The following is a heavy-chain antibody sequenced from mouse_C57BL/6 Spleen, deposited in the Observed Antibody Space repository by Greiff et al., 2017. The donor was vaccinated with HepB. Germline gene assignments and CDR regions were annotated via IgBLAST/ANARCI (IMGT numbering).Heavy chain of an antibody. V-gene: IGHV1-26*01. CDR1: GYTFTDYY. CDR3: ASHYYGSSYGYFDV. Sequence: EVQLQQSGPELVKPGASVKISCKASGYTFTDYYMNWVKQSHGKSLEWIGAINPNNGGTSYNQKFKGKATLTVDKSSSTAYMELRSLTSEDSAVYYCASHYYGSSYGYFDVWGTGTTVTVSS. J-gene: IGHJ1*03. CDR2: INPNNGGT. D-gene: IGHD1-1*01.